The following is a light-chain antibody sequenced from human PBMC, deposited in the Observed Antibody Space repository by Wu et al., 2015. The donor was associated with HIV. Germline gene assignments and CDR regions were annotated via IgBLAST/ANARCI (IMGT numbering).Light chain of an antibody. CDR3: QQYGNSQA. CDR1: RSVSGT. CDR2: DAS. Sequence: EIVLTQSPGTLSLSPGERATLSCRASRSVSGTLAWYQQKPGQALRLLIYDASSRATGVPARFSGSGSFTDFTLTISSLEPEDFAVYYCQQYGNSQAFGQGTKVEIK. J-gene: IGKJ1*01. V-gene: IGKV3-20*01.